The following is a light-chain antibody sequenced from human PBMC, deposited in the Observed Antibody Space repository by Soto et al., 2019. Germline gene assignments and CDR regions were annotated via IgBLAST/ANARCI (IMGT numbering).Light chain of an antibody. CDR3: AAWDDSLSGRYV. V-gene: IGLV1-47*02. CDR2: SNN. CDR1: SSNIGSNY. J-gene: IGLJ1*01. Sequence: QSVLTQPPSASGTPGQRVTISCSGSSSNIGSNYVYWYQQLPGTAPTLLIYSNNQRPSGVPDRFSGSKSGTSASLAISGLRSEDEADYYCAAWDDSLSGRYVFGTGTKVTVL.